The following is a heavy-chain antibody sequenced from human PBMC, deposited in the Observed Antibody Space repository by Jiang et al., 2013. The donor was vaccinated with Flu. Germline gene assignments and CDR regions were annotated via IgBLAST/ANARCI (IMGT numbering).Heavy chain of an antibody. CDR1: GFAFSSYS. V-gene: IGHV3-48*02. Sequence: GFAFSSYSMNWVRQAPGKGLEWVSYISSSSSTIYYADSVKGRFTISRDNAKNSLYLQMNSLRDEDTAVYYCARDPRITMVRGVMGWFDPWGQGTLVTVSS. D-gene: IGHD3-10*01. CDR2: ISSSSSTI. J-gene: IGHJ5*02. CDR3: ARDPRITMVRGVMGWFDP.